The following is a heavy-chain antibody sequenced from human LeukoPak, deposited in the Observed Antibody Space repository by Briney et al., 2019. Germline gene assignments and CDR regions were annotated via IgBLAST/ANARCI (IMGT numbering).Heavy chain of an antibody. V-gene: IGHV3-30*04. CDR1: GFTFSSYA. CDR3: ATGYSSGHGAFDY. Sequence: GGSLRLSCAASGFTFSSYAMHWVRQAPGKGLEWVAVISYDGSNKYYADSVKGRFTISRDNSKNTLYLQMNSLRAEDTAVYYCATGYSSGHGAFDYWGQGNLVSVSS. D-gene: IGHD6-19*01. CDR2: ISYDGSNK. J-gene: IGHJ4*02.